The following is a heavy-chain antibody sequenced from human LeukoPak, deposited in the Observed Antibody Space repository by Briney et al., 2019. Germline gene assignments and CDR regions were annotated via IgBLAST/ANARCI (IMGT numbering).Heavy chain of an antibody. CDR1: GGSISSYY. D-gene: IGHD4-17*01. Sequence: PSETLSLTCTVSGGSISSYYCNWIRQPAGKGLQWIGRIYSSGNTNYNPSLKSRVTLSVDTSKNQFSLKVRSVTAADTAVYYCAKDAQKDYGDYVAWGQGTLVTVSS. CDR2: IYSSGNT. J-gene: IGHJ4*02. V-gene: IGHV4-4*07. CDR3: AKDAQKDYGDYVA.